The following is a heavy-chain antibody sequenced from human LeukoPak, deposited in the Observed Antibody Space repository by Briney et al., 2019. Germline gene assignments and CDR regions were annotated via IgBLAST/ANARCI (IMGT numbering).Heavy chain of an antibody. J-gene: IGHJ4*02. D-gene: IGHD3-22*01. Sequence: PSETLSLTCTVSGGSINSHYWSWIRQPPGKGPEWIGYIYYNGGTHYNPSLKSRVTISVDSSKNQFSLKLTSVTAADTAVYYCARAFYYDSSRFYQYFDLWGRGNLVTVSS. CDR3: ARAFYYDSSRFYQYFDL. CDR1: GGSINSHY. CDR2: IYYNGGT. V-gene: IGHV4-59*11.